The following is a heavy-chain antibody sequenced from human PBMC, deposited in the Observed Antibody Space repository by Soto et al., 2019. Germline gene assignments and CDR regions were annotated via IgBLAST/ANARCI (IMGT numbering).Heavy chain of an antibody. CDR2: IYSGGST. V-gene: IGHV3-53*01. J-gene: IGHJ4*02. CDR3: XXXXXXXXXXXY. CDR1: GFTVSSNY. Sequence: EVQLVESGGGLIQPGGSLRLSCAASGFTVSSNYMSWVRQAPGKGLEWVSVIYSGGSTYYADSVKGRFTISRDNSKNTLYLQMNSLRAEDTAXXXXXXXXXXXXXXXYXGQXTLVTVSS.